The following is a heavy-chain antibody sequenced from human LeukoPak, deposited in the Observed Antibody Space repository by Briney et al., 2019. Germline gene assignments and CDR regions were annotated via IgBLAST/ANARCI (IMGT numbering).Heavy chain of an antibody. V-gene: IGHV3-74*01. J-gene: IGHJ4*02. Sequence: GGSLRLSCGASGFTFSSYWMHWVRQTPGKGLVWISRINSDGSTTSYADSVKGRFTISRDNAKNTLYLQMNSLRAEDTAVYYCARGNYYGQDYWGQGTLVTVSS. CDR1: GFTFSSYW. CDR3: ARGNYYGQDY. D-gene: IGHD3-10*01. CDR2: INSDGSTT.